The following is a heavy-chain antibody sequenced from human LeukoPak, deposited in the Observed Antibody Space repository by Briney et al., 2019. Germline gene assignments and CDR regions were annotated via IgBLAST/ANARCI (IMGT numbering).Heavy chain of an antibody. CDR3: ATDRWFGFGY. D-gene: IGHD3-10*01. V-gene: IGHV3-48*02. CDR1: GFTFSSYT. Sequence: PGGSLRLSCAASGFTFSSYTMNWVRQAPGKGLEWISYISTSSSTIYYADSVKGRFTISRDNAKDLLYLHMNSLRDEDTAVYYCATDRWFGFGYWGQGTLVTVSS. J-gene: IGHJ4*02. CDR2: ISTSSSTI.